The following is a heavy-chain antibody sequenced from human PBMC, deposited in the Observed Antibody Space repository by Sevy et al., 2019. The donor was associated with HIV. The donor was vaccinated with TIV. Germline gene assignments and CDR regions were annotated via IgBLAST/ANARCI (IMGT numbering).Heavy chain of an antibody. V-gene: IGHV3-21*03. CDR3: ARDGGFIVRANSEY. CDR2: MSSSITYT. Sequence: GGSLRLSCEASGFSFSDYTMTWVRQAPGKGLEWVSSMSSSITYTYYADSLKGRFTISRDNAKSSLYLQMNSLRAEDTGVYCCARDGGFIVRANSEYWGQGTLVTVSS. J-gene: IGHJ4*02. CDR1: GFSFSDYT. D-gene: IGHD1-26*01.